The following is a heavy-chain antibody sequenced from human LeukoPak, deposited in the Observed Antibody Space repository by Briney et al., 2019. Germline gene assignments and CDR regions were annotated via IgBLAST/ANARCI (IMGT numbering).Heavy chain of an antibody. CDR3: ATYLYSRFTIFGVVMELKYNWFDP. CDR1: GGTFSSYA. J-gene: IGHJ5*02. CDR2: IIPIFGTA. V-gene: IGHV1-69*13. Sequence: GASVKVSCKASGGTFSSYAISWVRQAPGQGLEWMGGIIPIFGTANYAQKFQGRVTITADESTSTAYMELSSLRSEDTAVYYCATYLYSRFTIFGVVMELKYNWFDPWGQGTLVTVSS. D-gene: IGHD3-3*01.